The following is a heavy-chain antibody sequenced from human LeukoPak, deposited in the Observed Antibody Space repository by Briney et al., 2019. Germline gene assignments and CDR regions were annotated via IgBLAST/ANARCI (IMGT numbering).Heavy chain of an antibody. V-gene: IGHV4-59*01. Sequence: SETLSLTCTVSGGSISTYYWNWIRQPPGKGLEWIGYIYYSGSTNYNPSLKSRVTISVDTSKNQFSLKLSSVTAADTAVYYCARISGSYYWFDPWGQGTQVTVSS. CDR1: GGSISTYY. CDR3: ARISGSYYWFDP. D-gene: IGHD1-26*01. J-gene: IGHJ5*02. CDR2: IYYSGST.